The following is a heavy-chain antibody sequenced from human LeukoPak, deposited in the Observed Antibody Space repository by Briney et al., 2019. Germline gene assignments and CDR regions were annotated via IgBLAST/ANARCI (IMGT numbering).Heavy chain of an antibody. V-gene: IGHV4-30-2*01. J-gene: IGHJ6*02. CDR2: IYHNGST. Sequence: SETLSLTCTVSGGSVSSGSYYWSWIRQPPGKGLEWIGYIYHNGSTYYNPSLKSRVTISVDRSKNQFSLKLSSVTAADTAVYYCARRVVTRDYYDYYGLDVWGQGTTVTVSS. D-gene: IGHD3-3*01. CDR1: GGSVSSGSYY. CDR3: ARRVVTRDYYDYYGLDV.